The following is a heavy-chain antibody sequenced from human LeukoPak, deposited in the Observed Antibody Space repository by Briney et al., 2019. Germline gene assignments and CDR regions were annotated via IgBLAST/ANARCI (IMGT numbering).Heavy chain of an antibody. J-gene: IGHJ4*02. Sequence: GRSLRLSCAASGFTFSSYSMNWVRQAPGKGLEWVSSIRSGGSNKYYADSVKGRFTISRDNSKNTLYLQMNSLRAEDTAVYYCARDLGYSGIYEVAFDYWGQGTLVTVSS. CDR1: GFTFSSYS. CDR2: IRSGGSNK. V-gene: IGHV3-33*01. CDR3: ARDLGYSGIYEVAFDY. D-gene: IGHD1-26*01.